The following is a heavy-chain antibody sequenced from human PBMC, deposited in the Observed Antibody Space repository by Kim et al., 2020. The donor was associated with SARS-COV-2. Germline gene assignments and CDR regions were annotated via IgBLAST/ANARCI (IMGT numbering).Heavy chain of an antibody. CDR1: GFTVSSNY. CDR2: IYSGGST. CDR3: ARSIEYSSSSIRKDYWYFDP. V-gene: IGHV3-53*01. D-gene: IGHD6-6*01. J-gene: IGHJ2*01. Sequence: GGSLRLSCAASGFTVSSNYMSWVRQAPGKGLEWVSVIYSGGSTYYADSVTGRFTISRDNSKNTLYLHMNSLRAEETAVYYCARSIEYSSSSIRKDYWYFDPWGRGTPVTVSS.